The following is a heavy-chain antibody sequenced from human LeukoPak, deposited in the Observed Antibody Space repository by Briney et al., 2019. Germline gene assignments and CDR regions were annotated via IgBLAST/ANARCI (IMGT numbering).Heavy chain of an antibody. CDR1: GFTFSSYS. V-gene: IGHV3-21*01. D-gene: IGHD3-10*01. Sequence: GGSLRLSCAASGFTFSSYSMNWVRQAPGKGLEWVSSITGSSTYIYYADSVKGRFSISRDNAKNSLYLQMNSLRAEDTAVYYCARDRATFDMDVWGKGATVTVSS. J-gene: IGHJ6*03. CDR3: ARDRATFDMDV. CDR2: ITGSSTYI.